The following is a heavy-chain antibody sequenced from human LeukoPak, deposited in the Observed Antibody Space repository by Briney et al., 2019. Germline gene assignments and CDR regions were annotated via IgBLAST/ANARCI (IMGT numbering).Heavy chain of an antibody. CDR1: GGSISSSSNY. D-gene: IGHD1-26*01. CDR3: ARHPGGATRPMGRGGAFDI. CDR2: IYYSGST. V-gene: IGHV4-39*01. Sequence: SETLSLTCTVSGGSISSSSNYWGWIRQPPGKGLEWIGSIYYSGSTYYNPSLKSRVTISVDTSKNQFSLKLSSVTAADTAVYYCARHPGGATRPMGRGGAFDIWGQGTMVTVSS. J-gene: IGHJ3*02.